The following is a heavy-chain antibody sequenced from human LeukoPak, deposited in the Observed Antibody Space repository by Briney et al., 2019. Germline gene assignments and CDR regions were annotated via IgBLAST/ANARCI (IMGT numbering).Heavy chain of an antibody. D-gene: IGHD4-11*01. J-gene: IGHJ6*03. CDR3: ASDLMDYSNPMDV. CDR2: IIPILGIA. CDR1: RGTFSSYT. V-gene: IGHV1-69*02. Sequence: SGKVSCKASRGTFSSYTISWVRQAPGQGLEWVGRIIPILGIANYAQKFQGRVTITADKSTSTAYMELSRLRSDDTAVYYCASDLMDYSNPMDVWGRGTTVTVSS.